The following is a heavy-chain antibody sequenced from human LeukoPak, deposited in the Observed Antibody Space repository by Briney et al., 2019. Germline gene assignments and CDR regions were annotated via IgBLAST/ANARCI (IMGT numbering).Heavy chain of an antibody. J-gene: IGHJ4*02. D-gene: IGHD6-19*01. CDR2: IRDKAYGGTA. V-gene: IGHV3-49*04. Sequence: GGSLRLSCIGSGFTFGDYAMSWVRQAPGKGLEWVGFIRDKAYGGTADYAASVKGRFIISRDDPKSIAYLQMNSLKTEDTAVYYCTRKMKGGSGWPFDYWGQGSLVTVSS. CDR3: TRKMKGGSGWPFDY. CDR1: GFTFGDYA.